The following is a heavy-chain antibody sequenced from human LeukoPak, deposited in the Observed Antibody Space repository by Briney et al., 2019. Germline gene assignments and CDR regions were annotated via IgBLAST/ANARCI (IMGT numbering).Heavy chain of an antibody. CDR2: ISSSSSYI. CDR3: ARGKQLWPQEFDY. V-gene: IGHV3-21*01. Sequence: PGGSLRLSCAASGFTSSSYSMNWVRQAPGKGLEWVSSISSSSSYIYYADSVKGRFTISRDNAKNSLYLQMNSLRAEDTAVYYCARGKQLWPQEFDYWGQGTLVTVSS. CDR1: GFTSSSYS. J-gene: IGHJ4*02. D-gene: IGHD5-18*01.